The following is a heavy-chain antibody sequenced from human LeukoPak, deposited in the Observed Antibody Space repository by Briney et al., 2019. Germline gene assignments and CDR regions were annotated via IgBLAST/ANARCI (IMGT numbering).Heavy chain of an antibody. Sequence: GGSLRLSCAASGFTFSSFGMNWVRQAPGKGLEWVSYISDSRSLTYYADSVKGRFTISRDNAKNSLSLQLNSLRDEDTAVYFCAKVIRGGYGMDVWGQGTTVTVSS. V-gene: IGHV3-48*02. CDR3: AKVIRGGYGMDV. CDR1: GFTFSSFG. J-gene: IGHJ6*02. D-gene: IGHD3-10*01. CDR2: ISDSRSLT.